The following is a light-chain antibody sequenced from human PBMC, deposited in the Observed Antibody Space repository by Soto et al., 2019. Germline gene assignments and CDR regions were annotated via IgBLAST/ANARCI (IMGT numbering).Light chain of an antibody. CDR3: QQYNNWGT. CDR1: QSVTIN. Sequence: EIVMTQSPATLSVSPGERATLSCGASQSVTINLAWYQQKPGQAPRLLIYGASTRATGIPARFSGSGSGTEFTLTISSLQSEDFAVYYCQQYNNWGTFGQGTKVEIK. CDR2: GAS. J-gene: IGKJ1*01. V-gene: IGKV3-15*01.